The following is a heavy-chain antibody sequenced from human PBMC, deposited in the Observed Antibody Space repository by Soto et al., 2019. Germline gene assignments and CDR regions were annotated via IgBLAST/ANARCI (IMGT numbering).Heavy chain of an antibody. CDR2: ISGSGGST. J-gene: IGHJ6*02. V-gene: IGHV3-23*01. Sequence: GESLKISCAASGFTFSSYAMSWVRQAPGKGLEWVSAISGSGGSTYYADSVKGRFTISRDNSKNTLYLQMNSLRAEDTAVYYCAKRPGIAAAGTDGSFYYYGMDVWGQGTTVTVSS. D-gene: IGHD6-13*01. CDR3: AKRPGIAAAGTDGSFYYYGMDV. CDR1: GFTFSSYA.